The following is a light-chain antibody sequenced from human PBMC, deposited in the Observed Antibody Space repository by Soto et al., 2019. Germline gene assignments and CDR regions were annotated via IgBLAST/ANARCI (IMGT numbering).Light chain of an antibody. V-gene: IGKV3D-20*02. CDR1: PSVSGSN. CDR3: QQRHMWPIT. J-gene: IGKJ5*01. Sequence: EMVLTQSPGTLSLSPGERATLPCRASPSVSGSNLAWYQQKPGQAPRLVIYGASSRATGIPDRFSGSGSGTDFTLTISSLQPEDSAVYYCQQRHMWPITFGQGTRLEIK. CDR2: GAS.